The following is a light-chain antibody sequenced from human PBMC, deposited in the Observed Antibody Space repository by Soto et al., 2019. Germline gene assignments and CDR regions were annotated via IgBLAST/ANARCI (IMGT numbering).Light chain of an antibody. V-gene: IGLV3-21*02. CDR3: QVWDSSSDHPVV. J-gene: IGLJ2*01. CDR2: DDS. CDR1: NIGSKS. Sequence: SYELTQPPSVSVAPGQTARITCGGNNIGSKSVHWYQQKPRQAPVLGVYDDSDRPSGIPERFSGSNSGNTATLTISRVEAGDEADYYCQVWDSSSDHPVVFGGGTKLTVL.